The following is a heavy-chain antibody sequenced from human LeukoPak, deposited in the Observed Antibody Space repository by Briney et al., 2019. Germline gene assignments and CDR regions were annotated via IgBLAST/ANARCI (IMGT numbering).Heavy chain of an antibody. J-gene: IGHJ4*02. V-gene: IGHV3-23*01. CDR2: ISGSGGTS. CDR1: GFTFSDYY. Sequence: PGGSLRLSCAASGFTFSDYYMSWIRQASGKGLEWVSAISGSGGTSYYADSVKGRFTISRDNSKNTLYLQMNSLRADDTAVYYCAKDRDSSSWVDAELYFDQWGQGTLVTVSS. D-gene: IGHD6-13*01. CDR3: AKDRDSSSWVDAELYFDQ.